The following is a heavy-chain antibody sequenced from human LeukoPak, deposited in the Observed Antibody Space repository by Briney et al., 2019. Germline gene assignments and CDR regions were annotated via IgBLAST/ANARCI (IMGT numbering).Heavy chain of an antibody. CDR3: AKDLDYYGSGSYYPPDY. D-gene: IGHD3-10*01. CDR1: GFTFSSYG. J-gene: IGHJ4*02. Sequence: GGSLRLSCAASGFTFSSYGMHWVRQAPGKGLEWVAVISYDGSNKYYADSVKGRFTISRDNSKNTLYLQMNSLRAEDTAVYYCAKDLDYYGSGSYYPPDYWGQGTLVTVSS. V-gene: IGHV3-30*18. CDR2: ISYDGSNK.